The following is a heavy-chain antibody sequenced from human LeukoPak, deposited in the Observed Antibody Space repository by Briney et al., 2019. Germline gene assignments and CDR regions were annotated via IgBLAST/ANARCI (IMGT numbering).Heavy chain of an antibody. CDR3: ARYSFQYTNSPLRHDAFDV. J-gene: IGHJ3*01. CDR1: EFIVSTNY. V-gene: IGHV3-66*01. Sequence: GGSLRLSCAASEFIVSTNYMSWVRQPPGKGLEWVSIMYSGGSTFYSDSVKGRFSIFRDTSQNTFYLQMNSLRAEDTAVYYCARYSFQYTNSPLRHDAFDVWGQGMMVVVSS. D-gene: IGHD2/OR15-2a*01. CDR2: MYSGGST.